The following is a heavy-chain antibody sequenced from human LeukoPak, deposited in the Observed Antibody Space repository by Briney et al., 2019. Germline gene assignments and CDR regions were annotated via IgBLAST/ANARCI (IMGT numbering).Heavy chain of an antibody. CDR2: IYYSGST. J-gene: IGHJ4*02. Sequence: SETLSLTCTVSGGSISSYYWSWIRQPPGKGLEWIGYIYYSGSTNYNPSLKSRVTISVDTSKNQLSLKLSSVTAADTAVYYCARGHHYGDYGPRYNYWGQGTLVTVSS. CDR3: ARGHHYGDYGPRYNY. D-gene: IGHD4-17*01. V-gene: IGHV4-59*01. CDR1: GGSISSYY.